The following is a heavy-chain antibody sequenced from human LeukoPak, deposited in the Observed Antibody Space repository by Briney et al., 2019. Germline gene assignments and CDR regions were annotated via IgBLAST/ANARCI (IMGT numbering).Heavy chain of an antibody. V-gene: IGHV4-59*01. Sequence: SETLSLTCTVSGGSISSYYWSWIRQPPGKGLEWIGYIYYSGSTNYNPSLKSRVTISVDTSKNQFSLKLSSVTAADTAVYYCARIRGSSSXLYYYYMDXXXXXTXXTVSS. D-gene: IGHD6-6*01. CDR1: GGSISSYY. CDR3: ARIRGSSSXLYYYYMDX. CDR2: IYYSGST. J-gene: IGHJ6*03.